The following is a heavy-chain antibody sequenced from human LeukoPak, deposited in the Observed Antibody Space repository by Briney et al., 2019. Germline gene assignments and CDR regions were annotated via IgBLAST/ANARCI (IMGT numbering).Heavy chain of an antibody. J-gene: IGHJ4*02. Sequence: GGSLRLSCAASGFTFSNYWMSWVRQAPGKGLEWVAVISYDGSNKYYADSVKGRFTISRDNTKNAMYLQMDSLRSEDTAVYFCARDHPFYGSDYWGPGTLVTVFS. CDR2: ISYDGSNK. CDR1: GFTFSNYW. V-gene: IGHV3-30-3*01. D-gene: IGHD3-10*01. CDR3: ARDHPFYGSDY.